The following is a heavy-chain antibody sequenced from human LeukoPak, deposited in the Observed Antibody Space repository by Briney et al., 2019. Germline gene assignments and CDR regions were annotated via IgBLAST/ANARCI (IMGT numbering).Heavy chain of an antibody. V-gene: IGHV1-2*02. D-gene: IGHD5-18*01. Sequence: GASVKVCCKAAGYTFTGYYMHWVRQAPGQGLEWMGWINPNSGGTSYAQKFQGRVSMTRDTSISTAYMELSRLRSDHTAVYYCARDQGGYSYGYPRYYFDYWGQGTLVTVSS. CDR3: ARDQGGYSYGYPRYYFDY. J-gene: IGHJ4*02. CDR1: GYTFTGYY. CDR2: INPNSGGT.